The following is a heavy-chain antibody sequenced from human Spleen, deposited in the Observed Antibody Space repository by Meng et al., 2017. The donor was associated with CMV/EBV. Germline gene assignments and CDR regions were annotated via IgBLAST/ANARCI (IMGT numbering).Heavy chain of an antibody. CDR2: INYYNGNT. CDR1: YSFTNFG. CDR3: ARGGTVLDITHYYMDS. J-gene: IGHJ4*02. Sequence: YSFTNFGINWLRQAPGQGLEWMGWINYYNGNTNYRQRFQGRFIITTDTSTSTAYMEVRSLRSDDTAVYYCARGGTVLDITHYYMDSWGQGTLVTVSS. V-gene: IGHV1-18*01. D-gene: IGHD3-22*01.